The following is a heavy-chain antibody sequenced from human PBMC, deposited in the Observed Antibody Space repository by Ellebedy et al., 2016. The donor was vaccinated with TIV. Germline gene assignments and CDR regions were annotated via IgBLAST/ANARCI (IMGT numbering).Heavy chain of an antibody. Sequence: GGSLRLSXKGSGYSFTSYWIGWVRQMPGKGPEWMGIIYPGDSDTRYSPSFQGQVTISADKSISTAYLQWSSLKASDTAMYYCARAPQYQLRAFDIWGQGTMVTVSS. J-gene: IGHJ3*02. CDR2: IYPGDSDT. CDR3: ARAPQYQLRAFDI. CDR1: GYSFTSYW. D-gene: IGHD2-2*01. V-gene: IGHV5-51*01.